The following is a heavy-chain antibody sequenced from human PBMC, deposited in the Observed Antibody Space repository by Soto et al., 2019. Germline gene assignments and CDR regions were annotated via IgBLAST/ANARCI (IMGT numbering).Heavy chain of an antibody. CDR3: TRAVEAGYYYYYGMDV. J-gene: IGHJ6*02. D-gene: IGHD2-21*01. CDR1: GFTFGDYA. CDR2: IRSKAYGGTT. Sequence: AGGSLRLSCTASGFTFGDYAMSWVRQAPGKGLEWVGFIRSKAYGGTTEYAASVKGRFTIPRDDSKSIAYLQMNSLKTEDTAVYYCTRAVEAGYYYYYGMDVWGQGTTVTVSS. V-gene: IGHV3-49*04.